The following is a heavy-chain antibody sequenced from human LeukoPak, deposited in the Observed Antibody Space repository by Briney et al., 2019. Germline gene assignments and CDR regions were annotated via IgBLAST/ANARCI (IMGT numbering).Heavy chain of an antibody. V-gene: IGHV4-39*02. J-gene: IGHJ3*02. D-gene: IGHD2-15*01. CDR2: INYSGSN. Sequence: SETLSLTCTVSGGSISSSSYYWGWIRQPPGKGLEWIGSINYSGSNYSNPSLKSRVTISLNTSKNLFSLKLSPVTAADTAVYYCAGSRVPGAVDIRGQGTMVTVSS. CDR1: GGSISSSSYY. CDR3: AGSRVPGAVDI.